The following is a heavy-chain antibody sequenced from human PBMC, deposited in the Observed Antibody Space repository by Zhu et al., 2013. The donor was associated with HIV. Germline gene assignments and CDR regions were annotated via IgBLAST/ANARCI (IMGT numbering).Heavy chain of an antibody. D-gene: IGHD3-10*01. Sequence: QVQVVQSGAELKNPGASVRISCRTSGYAFQMYYMNWVRQAPGQGFEWMGFINPSGDDTRVAQKFQDRVSITRDTSTSTVYLDLRSLKLEDTAVYFCARGYAISMIRGAQGDYWGQGTLVTVS. CDR3: ARGYAISMIRGAQGDY. CDR2: INPSGDDT. V-gene: IGHV1-46*02. J-gene: IGHJ4*02. CDR1: GYAFQMYY.